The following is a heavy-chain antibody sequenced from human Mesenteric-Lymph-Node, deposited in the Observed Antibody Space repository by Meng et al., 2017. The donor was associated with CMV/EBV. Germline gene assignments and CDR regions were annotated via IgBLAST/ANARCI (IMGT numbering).Heavy chain of an antibody. V-gene: IGHV3-30*02. J-gene: IGHJ4*02. CDR1: GFTFSSYG. CDR2: IRYDGSNK. D-gene: IGHD6-13*01. CDR3: AKALALYSSSWYADY. Sequence: GESLKISCAASGFTFSSYGMHWVRQAPGKGLEWVAFIRYDGSNKYYADSVKGRFTISRDNSKNTLYLQMNSLRAEDTAVYYCAKALALYSSSWYADYWGQGTLVTVSS.